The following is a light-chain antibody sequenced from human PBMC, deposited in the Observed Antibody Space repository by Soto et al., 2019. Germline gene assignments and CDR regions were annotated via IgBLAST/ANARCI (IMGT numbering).Light chain of an antibody. CDR1: SSNIGNNP. Sequence: QSVLTQPPSVSAAPGQKVTISCSGSSSNIGNNPVCWYQQLPGTAPKLLIYDHNKRPSGIPDRFSGSRSGTSATLGITGLQTGDEADYYCGTWDSSLSAGVFGGGTKLTV. CDR2: DHN. V-gene: IGLV1-51*01. J-gene: IGLJ3*02. CDR3: GTWDSSLSAGV.